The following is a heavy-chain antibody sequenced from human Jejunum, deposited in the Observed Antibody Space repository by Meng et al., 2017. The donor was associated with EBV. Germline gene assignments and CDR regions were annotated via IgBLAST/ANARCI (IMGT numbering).Heavy chain of an antibody. D-gene: IGHD3-16*02. CDR1: GGTFTNYA. CDR3: ARSFGGVLADSFDY. V-gene: IGHV1-69*06. CDR2: VIPIFGTA. J-gene: IGHJ4*02. Sequence: QVEMVQSGAEVKKPGSSGKVSCKASGGTFTNYAFSWVRQAPGQGLEWIGGVIPIFGTANYAQKFQGRVTLTADKSTSTAYMPLSSLRSEDTAVYYCARSFGGVLADSFDYWGQGTLVTVSS.